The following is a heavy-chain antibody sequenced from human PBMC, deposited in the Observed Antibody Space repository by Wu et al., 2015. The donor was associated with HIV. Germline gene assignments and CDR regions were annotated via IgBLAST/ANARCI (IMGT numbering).Heavy chain of an antibody. CDR3: ARERVDYDSGGYRAHRGYYFDY. CDR1: GYTFTNYY. V-gene: IGHV1-2*02. D-gene: IGHD3-22*01. J-gene: IGHJ4*02. Sequence: QVQLVQSGTEVKKPGTSVKISCKASGYTFTNYYTHWIRQAPGQGLEWMGWIDPNTGDINYAQSFQGRVTMTRDTSIGTAYMELRRLRSDDTALYYCARERVDYDSGGYRAHRGYYFDYWGQGTLVIVSS. CDR2: IDPNTGDI.